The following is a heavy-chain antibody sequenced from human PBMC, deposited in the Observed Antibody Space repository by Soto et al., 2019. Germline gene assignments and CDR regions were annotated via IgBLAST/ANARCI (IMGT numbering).Heavy chain of an antibody. V-gene: IGHV3-74*01. CDR3: ARPSLRYFDWSTSPFDY. D-gene: IGHD3-9*01. Sequence: PGGSLRLSCAASGFTFSSYWMHWVRQAPGKGLVWVSRINSDGSSTSYADSVKGRFTISRDNAKNTLYLQMNSLRAEDTAVYYCARPSLRYFDWSTSPFDYWGQGTLVTVSS. J-gene: IGHJ4*02. CDR1: GFTFSSYW. CDR2: INSDGSST.